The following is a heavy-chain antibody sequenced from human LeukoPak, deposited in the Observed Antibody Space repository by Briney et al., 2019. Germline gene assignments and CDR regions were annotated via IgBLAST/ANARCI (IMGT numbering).Heavy chain of an antibody. D-gene: IGHD4-23*01. CDR3: ATLTGGDDAFDI. J-gene: IGHJ3*02. V-gene: IGHV4-34*01. Sequence: SETLSLTCAVYGGSFSGYYWSWIRQPPGKGLEWIGEINHSGSTNYNPSLKSRVTISVLTSENRFSLKLSSVTAADTAVYYCATLTGGDDAFDIWGQGTMVTVSS. CDR1: GGSFSGYY. CDR2: INHSGST.